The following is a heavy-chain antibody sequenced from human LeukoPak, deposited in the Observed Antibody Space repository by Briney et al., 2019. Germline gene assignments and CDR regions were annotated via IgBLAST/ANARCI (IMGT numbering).Heavy chain of an antibody. CDR2: IYHSGST. CDR1: GDSISSYY. J-gene: IGHJ4*02. V-gene: IGHV4-59*01. CDR3: ATGYSSTWYYFDY. D-gene: IGHD6-13*01. Sequence: PSETLSLTCTVSGDSISSYYWSWIRQPPGQGLEWIGYIYHSGSTNYNPSLKSRVTISADTSKDQFSLNLASVAAGDTAVYYCATGYSSTWYYFDYWGQGTLVTVSS.